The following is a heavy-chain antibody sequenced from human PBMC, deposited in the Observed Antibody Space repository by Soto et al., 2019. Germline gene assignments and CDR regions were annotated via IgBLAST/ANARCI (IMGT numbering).Heavy chain of an antibody. J-gene: IGHJ4*02. V-gene: IGHV4-59*08. CDR2: IYYSGST. CDR3: ARRVDYVWGSYRYSPYFDY. Sequence: SETLSLTCTVSGGSISSYYWSWIRQPPGKGLEWIGDIYYSGSTNYNPSLKSRVTISVDTSKNQFSLKLSSVTAADTAVYFCARRVDYVWGSYRYSPYFDYWGQGTLVTVSS. D-gene: IGHD3-16*02. CDR1: GGSISSYY.